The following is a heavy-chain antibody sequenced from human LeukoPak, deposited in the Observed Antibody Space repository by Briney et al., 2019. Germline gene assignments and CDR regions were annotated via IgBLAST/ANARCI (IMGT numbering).Heavy chain of an antibody. V-gene: IGHV4-4*07. CDR1: GASISPYY. CDR2: LYPSGSS. CDR3: ARDLSGSLYFDY. D-gene: IGHD3-10*01. J-gene: IGHJ4*02. Sequence: SGTLSLTCTVSGASISPYYWNWIRQPAGKGLEWIERLYPSGSSDYNPSLKSRVTMSVDTSRNQFSLRVTSVTAADTAIYYCARDLSGSLYFDYWGQGILVTVSA.